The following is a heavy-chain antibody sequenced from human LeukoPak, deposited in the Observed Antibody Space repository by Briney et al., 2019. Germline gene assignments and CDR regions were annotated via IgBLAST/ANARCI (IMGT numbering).Heavy chain of an antibody. Sequence: PGGSLRLSCAASGFTFSDYSMNWIRQAPGKGLEWLSFVTGSGAATYYADSVKGRFTISRDNAKKSLYLQMNSLRDDDTAVYYCARIMTTMTTLDYWGQGTLVTVSS. CDR3: ARIMTTMTTLDY. CDR1: GFTFSDYS. J-gene: IGHJ4*02. D-gene: IGHD4-17*01. CDR2: VTGSGAAT. V-gene: IGHV3-48*02.